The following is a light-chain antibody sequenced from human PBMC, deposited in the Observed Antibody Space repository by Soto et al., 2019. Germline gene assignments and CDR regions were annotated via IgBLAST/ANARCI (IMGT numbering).Light chain of an antibody. CDR1: QSISTY. CDR3: QQSYRTPIT. Sequence: DIQLTQSPNTVSAAVGDRVAITCLASQSISTYLNWYQQKPGKAPKVLIYAASNLQGGVPPRFSGSGSGTDFTLTISSLQPEDVATYFCQQSYRTPITVGEGTRLEIK. CDR2: AAS. J-gene: IGKJ5*01. V-gene: IGKV1-39*01.